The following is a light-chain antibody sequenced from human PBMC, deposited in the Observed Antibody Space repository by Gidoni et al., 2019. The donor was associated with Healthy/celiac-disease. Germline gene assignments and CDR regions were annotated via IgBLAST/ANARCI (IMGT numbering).Light chain of an antibody. CDR3: KAWDSSTWV. CDR1: KLGDKS. J-gene: IGLJ3*02. V-gene: IGLV3-1*01. CDR2: QES. Sequence: SYVLPTPPSVFFSPGQKASITCSGDKLGDKSACWYQQKPGQSPVLVIYQESKRHSGIPERCSGSNSGNTATLTISGTQAMDEADYYCKAWDSSTWVFGGGTKLTVL.